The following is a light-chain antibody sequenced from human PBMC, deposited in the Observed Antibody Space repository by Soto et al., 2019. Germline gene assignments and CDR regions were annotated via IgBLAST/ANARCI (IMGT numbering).Light chain of an antibody. Sequence: QSALTQPPSASGSPGQSVTIACTGTSSDVGGYNYVSWYQHHPGKAPKLVIYEVGNRPSGVPDRFSGSKSGNTASLIVSGLQAEDEADYYCSSYAGNNNLVFGGGTKLTVL. J-gene: IGLJ3*02. CDR1: SSDVGGYNY. V-gene: IGLV2-8*01. CDR2: EVG. CDR3: SSYAGNNNLV.